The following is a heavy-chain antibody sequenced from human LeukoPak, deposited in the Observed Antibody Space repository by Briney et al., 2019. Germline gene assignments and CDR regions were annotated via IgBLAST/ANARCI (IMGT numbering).Heavy chain of an antibody. V-gene: IGHV3-23*01. CDR1: GFTFTDYA. CDR3: AKDRSIGTYYTFDH. D-gene: IGHD1-26*01. J-gene: IGHJ4*02. Sequence: GGSLRLSCAASGFTFTDYAMTWVRQAPGKGLEWVSSISAGGHMTYYADSVKGRFTVSRDNSKNTLYLQMNSLTAADTAVYYCAKDRSIGTYYTFDHWGQGTLVTVSS. CDR2: ISAGGHMT.